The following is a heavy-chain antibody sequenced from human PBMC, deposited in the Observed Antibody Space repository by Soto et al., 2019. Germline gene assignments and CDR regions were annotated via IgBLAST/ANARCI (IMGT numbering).Heavy chain of an antibody. J-gene: IGHJ4*02. CDR1: GYSFDRYG. V-gene: IGHV1-18*01. Sequence: ASVKVSCQASGYSFDRYGISWVRQATGQRPAWMGWISADNGDTRFSQKVQGRLTLTTDTSTNTAYMDLRSLSSGDTAGYYCARDRSYYYETSGYPFDYWGQGTQVTVSS. CDR2: ISADNGDT. D-gene: IGHD3-22*01. CDR3: ARDRSYYYETSGYPFDY.